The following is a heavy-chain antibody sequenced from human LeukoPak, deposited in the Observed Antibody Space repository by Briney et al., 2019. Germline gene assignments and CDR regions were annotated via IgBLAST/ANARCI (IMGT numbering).Heavy chain of an antibody. CDR3: AKDYGITGTGGAWLDP. V-gene: IGHV3-30*02. J-gene: IGHJ5*02. CDR1: GFAFSRYG. Sequence: PGGSLRLSCAASGFAFSRYGMPWVRQAPGKGLEWVAFIRYDGSNKNHADSVKGRFTISRDNSKNMLYLQMNSLRPEDTSVYYCAKDYGITGTGGAWLDPWGQGTLVTVSS. D-gene: IGHD1-20*01. CDR2: IRYDGSNK.